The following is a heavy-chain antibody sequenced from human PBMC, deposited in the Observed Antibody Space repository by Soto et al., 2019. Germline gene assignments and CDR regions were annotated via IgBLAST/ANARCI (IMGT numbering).Heavy chain of an antibody. CDR3: ARHQYDILTGYSF. CDR2: IYYSGST. CDR1: GGSIGSSSYY. D-gene: IGHD3-9*01. Sequence: PSETLSLTCTVSGGSIGSSSYYWGWIRQPPGKGLEWIGSIYYSGSTYYNPSLKSRVTISVDTSKNQFSLKLSSVTAADTAVYYCARHQYDILTGYSFWGQGTLVTVSS. V-gene: IGHV4-39*01. J-gene: IGHJ4*02.